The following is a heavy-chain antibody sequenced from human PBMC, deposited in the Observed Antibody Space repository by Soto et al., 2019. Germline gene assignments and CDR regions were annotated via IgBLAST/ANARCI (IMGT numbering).Heavy chain of an antibody. Sequence: GASVKVSCKVSGYTLTELSMHWVRQAPGKGLEWMGGFDPEDGETIYAQKFQGRVTLTEDTSTDTAYMELSSLRSEDTAVYYCATDLEYQLPYNWFDTWGQGTLVTVSS. CDR3: ATDLEYQLPYNWFDT. V-gene: IGHV1-24*01. D-gene: IGHD2-2*01. CDR1: GYTLTELS. CDR2: FDPEDGET. J-gene: IGHJ5*02.